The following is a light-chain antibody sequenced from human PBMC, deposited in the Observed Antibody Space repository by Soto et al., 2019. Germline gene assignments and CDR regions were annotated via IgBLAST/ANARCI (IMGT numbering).Light chain of an antibody. V-gene: IGKV3-15*01. CDR1: QSVSSN. CDR3: QQSNVWPQT. Sequence: EIVLTQSRGTLSLSPGERATLSCRASQSVSSNLAWYQQRPGQAPRILIYSVSSRDTDIPARFRGGGSRTEFTLTINSLQTEDVRVYYCQQSNVWPQTFGQGTKVDIK. J-gene: IGKJ1*01. CDR2: SVS.